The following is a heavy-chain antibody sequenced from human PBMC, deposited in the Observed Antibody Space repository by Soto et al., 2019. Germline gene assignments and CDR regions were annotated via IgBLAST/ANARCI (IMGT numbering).Heavy chain of an antibody. CDR1: GFTFSSYG. D-gene: IGHD3-22*01. Sequence: GGSLRLSCAASGFTFSSYGMHWVRQAPGKGLEWVAVISYDGSNKYYADSVKGRFTISRDNSKNTLYLQMNSLRAEDTAVYYCAKVMDRSYYYDSSGPFDYWSQGTLVTGSA. V-gene: IGHV3-30*18. CDR2: ISYDGSNK. J-gene: IGHJ4*02. CDR3: AKVMDRSYYYDSSGPFDY.